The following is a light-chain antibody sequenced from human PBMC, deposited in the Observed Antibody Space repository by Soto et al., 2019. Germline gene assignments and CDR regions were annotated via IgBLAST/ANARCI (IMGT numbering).Light chain of an antibody. CDR1: SSDVGYYNY. J-gene: IGLJ1*01. CDR3: TSFTSRTTFV. V-gene: IGLV2-14*03. CDR2: DVT. Sequence: QSVLTQPASVSGSPGQSITISCTGTSSDVGYYNYVSWYQQHPGKAPKLMIHDVTNRPSGVSNRISGSKSGNTASLTISGLQAEDEADYYCTSFTSRTTFVFGTGTKVTVL.